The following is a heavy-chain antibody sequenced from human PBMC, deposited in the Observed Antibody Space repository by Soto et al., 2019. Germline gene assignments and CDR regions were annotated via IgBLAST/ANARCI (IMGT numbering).Heavy chain of an antibody. CDR2: INPNSGGT. Sequence: ASVKVSCKASGYTFTGYYMHWVRQAPGQGLEWMGWINPNSGGTNYAQKFQGWVTMTRDTSISTAYMELSRLRSDDTAVYYCARARSTVVTAWFDPWGQGTLVTVSS. J-gene: IGHJ5*02. D-gene: IGHD4-17*01. CDR3: ARARSTVVTAWFDP. V-gene: IGHV1-2*04. CDR1: GYTFTGYY.